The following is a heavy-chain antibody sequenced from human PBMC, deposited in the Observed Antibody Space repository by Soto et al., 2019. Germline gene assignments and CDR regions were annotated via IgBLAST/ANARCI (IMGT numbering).Heavy chain of an antibody. Sequence: QVQLVQSGAEVKKPGSSVKVSCKASGGTFSSYAISWVRQAPGQGLEWMGGIIPIFGTANYAQKFQGRVTSTADESTSTAYMELSSLRPADTAVYYSARGHSFDRSFGMDVWGPGTTVTASS. CDR2: IIPIFGTA. V-gene: IGHV1-69*01. CDR3: ARGHSFDRSFGMDV. CDR1: GGTFSSYA. D-gene: IGHD3-9*01. J-gene: IGHJ6*02.